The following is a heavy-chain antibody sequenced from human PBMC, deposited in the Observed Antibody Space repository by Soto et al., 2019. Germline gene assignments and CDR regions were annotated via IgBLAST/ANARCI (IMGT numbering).Heavy chain of an antibody. D-gene: IGHD2-2*01. V-gene: IGHV3-23*01. CDR2: ISGSGGST. J-gene: IGHJ6*03. Sequence: PGVSQRLSSAASGFTFSNYAMSWVRQAPGKGLEWVSAISGSGGSTYYADSVKGRSTISRDNSKNTLYLQMNSLRAEDTAVYYCAKDSGVVPAASMGGENYYYYYYMGVWGKGTTVTVSS. CDR1: GFTFSNYA. CDR3: AKDSGVVPAASMGGENYYYYYYMGV.